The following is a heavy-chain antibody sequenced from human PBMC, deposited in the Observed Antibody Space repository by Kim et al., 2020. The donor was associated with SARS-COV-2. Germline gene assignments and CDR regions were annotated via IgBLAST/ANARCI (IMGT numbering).Heavy chain of an antibody. CDR2: IYYSGST. J-gene: IGHJ3*02. Sequence: SETLSLTCTVSGGSISSSSYYWGWIRQPPGKGLEWIGSIYYSGSTYYNPSLKSRVTISVDTSKNQFSLKLSSVTAADTAVYYCSTTYYYDSSGAFDIWGQGTMVTVSS. V-gene: IGHV4-39*01. D-gene: IGHD3-22*01. CDR1: GGSISSSSYY. CDR3: STTYYYDSSGAFDI.